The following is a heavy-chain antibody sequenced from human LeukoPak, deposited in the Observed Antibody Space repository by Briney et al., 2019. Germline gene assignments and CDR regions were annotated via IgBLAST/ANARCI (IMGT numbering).Heavy chain of an antibody. J-gene: IGHJ5*02. V-gene: IGHV1-69*13. CDR3: ARVVTPRYCSSATCYWKGWFDP. CDR2: GISIFNTA. Sequence: ASVKVSCKASGDTFTRFAMSWVRQAPGHGLEWMGGGISIFNTANYAQTFQGRVTNTADESTGTAYMELSSLRFDDTAVYYCARVVTPRYCSSATCYWKGWFDPWGQGTLVTVSS. D-gene: IGHD2-2*01. CDR1: GDTFTRFA.